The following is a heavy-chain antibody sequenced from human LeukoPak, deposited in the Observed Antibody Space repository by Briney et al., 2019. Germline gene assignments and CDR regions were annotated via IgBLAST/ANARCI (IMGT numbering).Heavy chain of an antibody. CDR3: ARDELLWFGRLDY. CDR2: INHSGST. V-gene: IGHV4-34*01. CDR1: GGSFSGYY. J-gene: IGHJ4*02. Sequence: SETLSLTCAVYGGSFSGYYWSWIRQPPGKGLGWIGEINHSGSTNYNPSLKSRVTISIDTSKNQFSLKLSSVTAADTAVYYCARDELLWFGRLDYCGQGTLVTVSS. D-gene: IGHD3-10*01.